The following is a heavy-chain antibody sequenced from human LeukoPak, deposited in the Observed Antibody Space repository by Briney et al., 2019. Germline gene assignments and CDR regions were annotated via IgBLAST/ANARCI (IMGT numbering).Heavy chain of an antibody. J-gene: IGHJ4*02. V-gene: IGHV1-18*01. Sequence: GASVKVSCKASGYTFTSYGISWVRQAPGQGLEWMGWISAYNGNTNYAQKLQGRVTMTTDTSTSTAYMELRSLRSDDTAVYYCARVPLLLWFGELLDYWGQGTLVTVSS. CDR3: ARVPLLLWFGELLDY. CDR1: GYTFTSYG. D-gene: IGHD3-10*01. CDR2: ISAYNGNT.